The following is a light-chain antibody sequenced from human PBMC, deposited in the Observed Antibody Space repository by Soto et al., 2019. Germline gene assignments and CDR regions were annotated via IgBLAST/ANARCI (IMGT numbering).Light chain of an antibody. Sequence: QSVLTQSASVSGSPGQSITISCTGTSSDVGGYNYVSWYQQHPGKAPKLIIYDVSNRPSGLSTRFSGSKSGNTASLTISGLQAEDEADYSCSSYTGSNSWVFGGGTKLTVL. J-gene: IGLJ3*02. CDR3: SSYTGSNSWV. CDR2: DVS. V-gene: IGLV2-14*01. CDR1: SSDVGGYNY.